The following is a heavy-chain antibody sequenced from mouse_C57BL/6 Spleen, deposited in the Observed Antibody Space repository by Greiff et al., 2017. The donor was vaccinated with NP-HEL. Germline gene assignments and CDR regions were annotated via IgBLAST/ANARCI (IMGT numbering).Heavy chain of an antibody. V-gene: IGHV1-26*01. CDR1: GYTFTDYY. J-gene: IGHJ3*01. CDR2: INPNNGGT. Sequence: EVQLQQSGPELVKPGASVKISCKASGYTFTDYYMNWVKQSHGKSLEWIGDINPNNGGTSYNQKFKGKATLTVDKSSSTAYMELRSLTSEDSAVYYCARGGSIFAYWGQGTLVTVSA. CDR3: ARGGSIFAY.